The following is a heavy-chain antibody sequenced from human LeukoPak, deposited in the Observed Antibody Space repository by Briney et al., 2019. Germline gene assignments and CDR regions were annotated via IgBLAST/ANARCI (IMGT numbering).Heavy chain of an antibody. CDR1: GYTFIGYY. Sequence: ASVTVSCTASGYTFIGYYMHWVRQAPGQGLEWMGWISAYNGNTNYAQNLQGRVTMTTDTSTSTAYMELRSLRSDDTAVYYCARSGGYSYGTGLFDYWGQGTLVTVSS. CDR3: ARSGGYSYGTGLFDY. D-gene: IGHD5-18*01. J-gene: IGHJ4*02. V-gene: IGHV1-18*04. CDR2: ISAYNGNT.